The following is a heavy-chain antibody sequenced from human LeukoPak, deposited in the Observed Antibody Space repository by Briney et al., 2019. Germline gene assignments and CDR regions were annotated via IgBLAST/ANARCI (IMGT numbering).Heavy chain of an antibody. CDR3: ARDYMNGYDY. D-gene: IGHD5-12*01. Sequence: PSQTLSLTCTVSGGSISSGGYSWSWLRQHPGKGLEWIGYIYYSGSTYYNPSLKSRVTISVDTSKNQFSLKLSSVTAADTAVYYCARDYMNGYDYWGQGTLVTVSS. CDR1: GGSISSGGYS. J-gene: IGHJ4*02. V-gene: IGHV4-31*03. CDR2: IYYSGST.